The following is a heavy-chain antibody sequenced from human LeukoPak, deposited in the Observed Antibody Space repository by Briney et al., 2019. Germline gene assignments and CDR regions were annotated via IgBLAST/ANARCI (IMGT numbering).Heavy chain of an antibody. CDR3: ARAGSFRFDY. Sequence: PGGSLRFSCAASGFTFSTSWVHWVRKAPGKGLVWVSRINSDGSTIDYADSVKGRFTISRDNAKNTLYLQMNSLGVEDTATYYCARAGSFRFDYWGQGTLVTVSS. CDR2: INSDGSTI. CDR1: GFTFSTSW. V-gene: IGHV3-74*01. J-gene: IGHJ4*02. D-gene: IGHD3-16*02.